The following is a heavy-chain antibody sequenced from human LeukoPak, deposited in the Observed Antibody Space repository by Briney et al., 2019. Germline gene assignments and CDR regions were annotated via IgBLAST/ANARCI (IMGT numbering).Heavy chain of an antibody. D-gene: IGHD3-22*01. CDR1: GGSFSGYY. CDR3: ARVKSSGYYYDYFDY. Sequence: SETLSLTCAVYGGSFSGYYWSWIRQPPGKGLEWIGEINHSGSTSYNPSLKSRVTISVDTSKNQFSLKLSSVTAADTAVYYCARVKSSGYYYDYFDYWGQGTLVIVSS. J-gene: IGHJ4*02. CDR2: INHSGST. V-gene: IGHV4-34*01.